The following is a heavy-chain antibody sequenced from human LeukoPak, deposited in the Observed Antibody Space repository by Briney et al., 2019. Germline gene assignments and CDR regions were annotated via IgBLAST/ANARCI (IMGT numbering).Heavy chain of an antibody. CDR1: GFTFSSYA. D-gene: IGHD6-19*01. CDR2: ISGSGGST. V-gene: IGHV3-23*01. Sequence: PGGSLRLSCAASGFTFSSYAMSWVRQAPGKGPEWVSAISGSGGSTYYADSVKGRFTISRDNSKNTLYLQMNSLRAEDTAVYYCARLSSGWTSGDYYFDYWGQGTLVTVSS. CDR3: ARLSSGWTSGDYYFDY. J-gene: IGHJ4*02.